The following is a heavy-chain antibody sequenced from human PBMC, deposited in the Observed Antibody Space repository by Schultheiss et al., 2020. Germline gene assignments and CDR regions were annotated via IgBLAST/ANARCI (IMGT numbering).Heavy chain of an antibody. CDR2: IYYSGST. V-gene: IGHV4-31*03. CDR3: ARTYYDSSGFHFDY. J-gene: IGHJ4*02. Sequence: SQTLSLTCTVSGGSVSSGSYYWSWIRQHPGKGLEWIGYIYYSGSTYYNPSLKSRVTISVDTSKNQFSLKLSSVTAADTAVYYCARTYYDSSGFHFDYWGQGTLVTVSS. CDR1: GGSVSSGSYY. D-gene: IGHD3-22*01.